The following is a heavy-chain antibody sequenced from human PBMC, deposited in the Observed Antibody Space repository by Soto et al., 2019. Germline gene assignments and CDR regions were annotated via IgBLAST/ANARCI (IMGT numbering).Heavy chain of an antibody. Sequence: GGSLRLSCAGSGFTFSSYAMSWVRQAPGKGLEWVSAISGSGGSTYYADSVKGRFTISRDNSKNTLYLQMNSLRAEDTAVYYCAKGLVAATTYYYYYYGMDVWGQGTTVTVAS. CDR1: GFTFSSYA. V-gene: IGHV3-23*01. D-gene: IGHD2-15*01. CDR2: ISGSGGST. CDR3: AKGLVAATTYYYYYYGMDV. J-gene: IGHJ6*02.